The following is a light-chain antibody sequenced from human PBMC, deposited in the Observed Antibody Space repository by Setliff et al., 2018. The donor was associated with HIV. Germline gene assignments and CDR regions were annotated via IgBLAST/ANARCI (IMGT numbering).Light chain of an antibody. V-gene: IGLV3-21*04. CDR3: AAWDDGLNAFYV. J-gene: IGLJ1*01. CDR1: NIGSKS. Sequence: SYELVQPPSVSVAPGETARITCGGNNIGSKSVHWYQQKPGQAPVLVIYYDSDRPSGVPDRFSGSKSGTSASLAISGLQSEDEADYYCAAWDDGLNAFYVFGTGTKVTVL. CDR2: YDS.